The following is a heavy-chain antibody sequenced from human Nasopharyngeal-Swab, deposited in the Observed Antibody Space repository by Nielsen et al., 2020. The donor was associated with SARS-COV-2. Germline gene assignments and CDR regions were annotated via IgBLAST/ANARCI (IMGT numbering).Heavy chain of an antibody. CDR3: AKDRAAGIVGASYFDY. J-gene: IGHJ4*02. Sequence: GESLKISCAASGFTFSSYAMSWVRQAPGKGLEWASAIRGSGGSTYYADSVKGRFTISRDNSKSTLHLQMNSLRAEDTAVYYCAKDRAAGIVGASYFDYWGQGTLVTVSS. D-gene: IGHD1-26*01. CDR2: IRGSGGST. CDR1: GFTFSSYA. V-gene: IGHV3-23*01.